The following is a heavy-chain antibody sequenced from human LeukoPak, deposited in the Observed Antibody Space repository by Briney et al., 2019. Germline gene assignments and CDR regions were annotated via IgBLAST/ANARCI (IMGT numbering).Heavy chain of an antibody. D-gene: IGHD3-16*02. CDR1: GGSISSNTYY. CDR2: IYYSGST. Sequence: SETLSLTCTVSGGSISSNTYYWGWIRQPPGKGLEWIGSIYYSGSTYYNPSLKSRVTISVDTSKNQFSLKLSSVTAADTAVYYCARHRYDYVWGSYRYRGGWFDPWGQGTLVTVSS. CDR3: ARHRYDYVWGSYRYRGGWFDP. V-gene: IGHV4-39*01. J-gene: IGHJ5*02.